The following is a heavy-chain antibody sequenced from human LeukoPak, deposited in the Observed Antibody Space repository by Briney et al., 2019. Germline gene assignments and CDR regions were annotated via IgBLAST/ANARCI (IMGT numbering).Heavy chain of an antibody. CDR2: ISAYNGNT. V-gene: IGHV1-18*01. J-gene: IGHJ4*02. D-gene: IGHD5-12*01. Sequence: ASVKVSCKASGYTFTSYGISWVRQAPGQGLEWMGWISAYNGNTNYAQKLQGRVTMTTDTSTSTAYMELSRLRSDDTAVYYCARVDGGYASSYYFDYWGQGTLVTVSS. CDR3: ARVDGGYASSYYFDY. CDR1: GYTFTSYG.